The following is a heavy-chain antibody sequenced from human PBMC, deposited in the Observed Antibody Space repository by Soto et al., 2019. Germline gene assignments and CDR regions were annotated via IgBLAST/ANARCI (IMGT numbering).Heavy chain of an antibody. CDR1: GFTFSSYG. D-gene: IGHD3-16*02. J-gene: IGHJ6*03. CDR3: ARGSYYDYIWGSYRQLTDYYYYMDV. V-gene: IGHV3-33*01. Sequence: GGSLRLCCAASGFTFSSYGMHWVRQAPGKGLEWVAVIWYDGSNKYYADSVKGRFTISRDNSKNTLYLQMNSLRAEDTAVYYCARGSYYDYIWGSYRQLTDYYYYMDVWGKGTTVTVSS. CDR2: IWYDGSNK.